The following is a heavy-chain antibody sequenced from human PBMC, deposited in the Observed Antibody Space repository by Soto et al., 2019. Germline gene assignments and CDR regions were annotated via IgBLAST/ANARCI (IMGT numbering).Heavy chain of an antibody. J-gene: IGHJ4*02. Sequence: GGSLRLSCASSCFTFISYDMNWVRQAPGKGLEWVSGVSASGSITSYADSAKGRFTISRDNAKNTVFLQMTGLRAEDTAVYFCAKGDCSGGRCYRGFDYWGQGTLVTVSS. CDR3: AKGDCSGGRCYRGFDY. CDR1: CFTFISYD. CDR2: VSASGSIT. D-gene: IGHD2-15*01. V-gene: IGHV3-23*01.